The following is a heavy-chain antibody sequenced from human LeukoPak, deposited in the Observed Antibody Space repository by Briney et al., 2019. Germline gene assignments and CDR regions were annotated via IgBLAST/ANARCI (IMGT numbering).Heavy chain of an antibody. J-gene: IGHJ4*02. CDR2: ISGSGGST. CDR3: AKRHYYGSGSYYN. V-gene: IGHV3-23*01. CDR1: GFTFSSYA. Sequence: GGSLRLSCAASGFTFSSYAMSWVRQAPGKGLEWVSAISGSGGSTYYADSVRGRFTISRDNSKSTLYLQMNSLRAEDTAVYYCAKRHYYGSGSYYNWGQGTLVTASS. D-gene: IGHD3-10*01.